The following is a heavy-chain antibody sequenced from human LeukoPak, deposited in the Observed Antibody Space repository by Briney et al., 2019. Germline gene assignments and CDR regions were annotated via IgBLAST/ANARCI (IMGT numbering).Heavy chain of an antibody. Sequence: GGSLRLSCAASEFSVGSNYMTWVRQAPGKGLEWVSLIYSGGSTYYADSVKGRFTISRDNSKNTLYLQMNSLRAEDTAVYYFARGPSGYHNTGGQGTLVTVSS. D-gene: IGHD5-12*01. J-gene: IGHJ4*02. CDR2: IYSGGST. V-gene: IGHV3-66*01. CDR3: ARGPSGYHNT. CDR1: EFSVGSNY.